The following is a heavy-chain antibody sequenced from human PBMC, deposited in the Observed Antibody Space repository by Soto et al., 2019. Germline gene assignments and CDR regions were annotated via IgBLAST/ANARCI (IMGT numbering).Heavy chain of an antibody. Sequence: QITLKESGPALVKPTQTLTLTCTFSGFSLSPGVGVGWIRQPPGKALECLALIYWDDDKRYSSSLKSRLTITKDTSKDPVVLIITNLDPVHTATYYCAHSSSHGSASLDYWRPGILVTVSS. CDR3: AHSSSHGSASLDY. CDR2: IYWDDDK. V-gene: IGHV2-5*02. J-gene: IGHJ4*02. CDR1: GFSLSPGVG. D-gene: IGHD3-10*01.